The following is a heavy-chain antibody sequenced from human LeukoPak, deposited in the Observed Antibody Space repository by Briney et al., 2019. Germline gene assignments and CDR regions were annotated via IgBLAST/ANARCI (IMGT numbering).Heavy chain of an antibody. CDR1: GGSIGSSRYY. J-gene: IGHJ4*02. D-gene: IGHD2-2*01. CDR3: ARHSSSWVVPAADFDY. CDR2: IYYSGST. Sequence: PSETLSLTCTVSGGSIGSSRYYWDWLRQPPGKGLEWIGSIYYSGSTYYNPSLKSRVTISVDTSKNQFSLKLSSVTAADTAVYYCARHSSSWVVPAADFDYWGQGTLVTVSS. V-gene: IGHV4-39*01.